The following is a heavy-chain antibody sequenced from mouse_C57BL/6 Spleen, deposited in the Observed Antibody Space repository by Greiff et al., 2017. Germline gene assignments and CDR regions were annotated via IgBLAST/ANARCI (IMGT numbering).Heavy chain of an antibody. CDR3: ARHPLTGTPGYFDY. D-gene: IGHD4-1*01. J-gene: IGHJ2*01. Sequence: EVQVVESGGGLVQPGGSLKLSCAASGFTFSDYYMYWVRQTPEKRLEWVAYISNGGGSTYYPDTVKGRFTISRDNAKNTLYLQMSRLKSEDTAMYYCARHPLTGTPGYFDYWGQGTTLTVSS. V-gene: IGHV5-12*01. CDR2: ISNGGGST. CDR1: GFTFSDYY.